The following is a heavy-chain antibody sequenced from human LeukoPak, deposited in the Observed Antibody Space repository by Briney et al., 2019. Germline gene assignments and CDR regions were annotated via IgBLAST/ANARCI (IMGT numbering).Heavy chain of an antibody. Sequence: ASVKVSCKPSGYTFTSYDNNWVRQATGQGLEWMGWMNPNSGNTGYAQKFQGRVTLTRDTSISTAYMELSSLRSEDTAVYYCARVARPTSYDFWSDYWDSWGQGTLVTVSS. D-gene: IGHD3-3*01. CDR3: ARVARPTSYDFWSDYWDS. CDR2: MNPNSGNT. CDR1: GYTFTSYD. V-gene: IGHV1-8*02. J-gene: IGHJ4*02.